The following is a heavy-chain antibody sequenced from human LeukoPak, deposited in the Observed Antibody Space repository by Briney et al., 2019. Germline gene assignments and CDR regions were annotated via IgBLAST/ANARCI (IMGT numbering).Heavy chain of an antibody. Sequence: SETLSLTCAVYGGSFSGYHWSWIRQPPGKGLEWIGEINHSGCTNYNPSLKSRVTVSVDTSKNQFSLKLRSVTAADTAVYYCARNLYSSVPYWYFDLWGRGTLVTVSS. J-gene: IGHJ2*01. CDR1: GGSFSGYH. D-gene: IGHD6-19*01. CDR2: INHSGCT. CDR3: ARNLYSSVPYWYFDL. V-gene: IGHV4-34*01.